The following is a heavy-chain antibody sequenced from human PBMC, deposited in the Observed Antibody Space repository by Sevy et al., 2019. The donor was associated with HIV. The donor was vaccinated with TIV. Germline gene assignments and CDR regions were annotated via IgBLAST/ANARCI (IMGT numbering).Heavy chain of an antibody. Sequence: SETLSLTCSVFGASFSDYYWSWIRQPPGKGLEWIGEIHQSGSTNYNPSLRSRVIISVDRSKNQFSLNLRSVTAADTAVYFCTRVGGFYVKGLDSWGQGTLVTVSS. V-gene: IGHV4-34*01. CDR3: TRVGGFYVKGLDS. J-gene: IGHJ4*02. CDR2: IHQSGST. CDR1: GASFSDYY. D-gene: IGHD3-10*02.